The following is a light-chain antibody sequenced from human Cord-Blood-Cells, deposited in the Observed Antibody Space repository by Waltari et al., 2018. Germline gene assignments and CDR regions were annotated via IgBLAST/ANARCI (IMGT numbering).Light chain of an antibody. J-gene: IGLJ1*01. CDR3: SSYTSSSTGV. CDR2: EVS. Sequence: QSALTQPASVSGSPGQSITISCTGTSSDVGGYNYVSWYQQHPGKAPKRSIYEVSNRPSGVSNRFSGSKSGNTVSLTISGLQAEDEADYYCSSYTSSSTGVFGTGTKVTVL. CDR1: SSDVGGYNY. V-gene: IGLV2-14*01.